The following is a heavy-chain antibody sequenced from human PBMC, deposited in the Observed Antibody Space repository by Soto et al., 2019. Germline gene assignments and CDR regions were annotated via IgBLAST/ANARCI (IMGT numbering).Heavy chain of an antibody. V-gene: IGHV4-39*02. CDR3: ARDTSSTSLRAEYFQF. J-gene: IGHJ1*01. Sequence: SETLSLTCDVSGGPVGYTSFYWGWLRQSPGKGLEWIGSVQHSVTTYNNPSLKGRVTISMDTSKNQYSLRLTSVTAADTFFFFCARDTSSTSLRAEYFQFWGQGTQVTVSS. CDR2: VQHSVTT. D-gene: IGHD6-13*01. CDR1: GGPVGYTSFY.